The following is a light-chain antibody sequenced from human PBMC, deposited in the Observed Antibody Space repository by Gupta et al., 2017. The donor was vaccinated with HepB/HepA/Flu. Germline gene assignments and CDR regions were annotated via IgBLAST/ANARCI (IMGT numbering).Light chain of an antibody. V-gene: IGLV2-23*02. CDR2: EVD. J-gene: IGLJ1*01. CDR3: CSYAGWHNSYL. CDR1: SSDVGGYDL. Sequence: QSALTQPASVSGSPGQSITISCTGTSSDVGGYDLVSWYQQRPGKVPKLMIFEVDKRPVGVSNRFSASKSGNMASLTISGLQAEDEADYYCCSYAGWHNSYLVGTGTSVTGL.